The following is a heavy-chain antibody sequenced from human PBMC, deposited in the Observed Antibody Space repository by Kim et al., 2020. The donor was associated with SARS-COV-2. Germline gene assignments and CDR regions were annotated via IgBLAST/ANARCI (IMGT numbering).Heavy chain of an antibody. CDR2: ISYDGSNK. CDR1: GFTFSSYA. D-gene: IGHD3-22*01. CDR3: ARDSGFTYDSSGYYLHYYYYYGMDV. J-gene: IGHJ6*02. Sequence: GGSLRLSCAASGFTFSSYAMHWVRQAPGKGLEWVAVISYDGSNKYYADSVKGRFTISRDNSKNTLYLQMNSLRAEDTAVYYCARDSGFTYDSSGYYLHYYYYYGMDVWGQGTTVTVSS. V-gene: IGHV3-30*04.